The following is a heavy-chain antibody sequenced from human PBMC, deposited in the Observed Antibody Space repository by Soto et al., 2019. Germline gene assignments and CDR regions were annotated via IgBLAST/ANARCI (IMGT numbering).Heavy chain of an antibody. CDR3: ARVVWDCSSTSCYKMAYFDY. D-gene: IGHD2-2*02. Sequence: LSLTCTVSGGSISSYYWSWIRQPPGKGLEWIGYIYYSGSTNYNPSLKSRVTISVDTSKNQFSLKLSSVTAADTAVYYCARVVWDCSSTSCYKMAYFDYWGQGTLVTVSS. CDR1: GGSISSYY. CDR2: IYYSGST. V-gene: IGHV4-59*01. J-gene: IGHJ4*02.